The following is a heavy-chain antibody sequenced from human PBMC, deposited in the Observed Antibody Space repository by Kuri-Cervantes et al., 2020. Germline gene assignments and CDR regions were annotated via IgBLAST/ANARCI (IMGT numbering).Heavy chain of an antibody. CDR2: IYYSGST. Sequence: SETLSLTCTVSGGSVSSGSYYWSWIRQPPGEGLEWIGYIYYSGSTNYNPSLKSRVTILVDTSKNQFSLKLSSVTAADTAVYYCARAPWLGATTPPDYWGQGTLVTVSS. V-gene: IGHV4-61*01. D-gene: IGHD1-26*01. CDR1: GGSVSSGSYY. J-gene: IGHJ4*02. CDR3: ARAPWLGATTPPDY.